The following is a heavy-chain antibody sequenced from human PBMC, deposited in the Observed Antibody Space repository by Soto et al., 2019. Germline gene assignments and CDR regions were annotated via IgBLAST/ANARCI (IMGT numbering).Heavy chain of an antibody. Sequence: GASVKVSCKVSGYTLTELSMHWVRQAPGKGLEWMGGFDPEDGETIYAQKFQGRVTMTEDTSTDTAYMELSSLRSEDTAVYYCATTRGEQLAHYCYYGMDVWGQVTTVTVSS. CDR2: FDPEDGET. CDR1: GYTLTELS. J-gene: IGHJ6*02. CDR3: ATTRGEQLAHYCYYGMDV. D-gene: IGHD6-6*01. V-gene: IGHV1-24*01.